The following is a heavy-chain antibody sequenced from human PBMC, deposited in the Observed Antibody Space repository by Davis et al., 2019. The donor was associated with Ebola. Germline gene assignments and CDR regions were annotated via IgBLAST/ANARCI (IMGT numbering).Heavy chain of an antibody. CDR2: INTETGNP. CDR1: GYTFTNYA. V-gene: IGHV7-4-1*02. Sequence: ASVKVSCKASGYTFTNYAMNWVRQAPGLGLEWMGWINTETGNPTYAQGFTGRFVFSLDTSVSTAYLQISSLKTEDAALYYCARSTMTQDAFDIWGQGNGHRLF. CDR3: ARSTMTQDAFDI. J-gene: IGHJ3*02. D-gene: IGHD3-22*01.